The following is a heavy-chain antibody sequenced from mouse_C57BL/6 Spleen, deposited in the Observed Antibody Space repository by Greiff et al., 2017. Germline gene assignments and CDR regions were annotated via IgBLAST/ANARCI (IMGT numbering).Heavy chain of an antibody. J-gene: IGHJ2*01. V-gene: IGHV1-69*01. CDR3: ASFYYWGRGYYGD. D-gene: IGHD1-1*01. CDR2: IDPSDSYT. CDR1: GYTFTSYW. Sequence: VQLQQPGAELVMPGASVKLSCKASGYTFTSYWMHWVKQRPGQGLEWIGEIDPSDSYTNYNQKFKGKSTLTVDKSSSTAYMQLSSLTSEDSAVYCCASFYYWGRGYYGDWGQGATLTVSS.